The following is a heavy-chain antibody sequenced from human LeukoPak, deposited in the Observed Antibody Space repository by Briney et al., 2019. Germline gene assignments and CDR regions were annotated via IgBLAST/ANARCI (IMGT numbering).Heavy chain of an antibody. J-gene: IGHJ3*02. CDR2: ISAYNGNT. D-gene: IGHD3-10*01. V-gene: IGHV1-18*04. CDR3: ARYYYGSGSYYTAEAFDI. Sequence: ASVKVSCTASGYTFTDYYMHWVRQAPGQGLEWMGWISAYNGNTNYAQKLQGRVTMTADTSTSTAYMELRSLRSDDTAVYYCARYYYGSGSYYTAEAFDIWGQGTMVTVSS. CDR1: GYTFTDYY.